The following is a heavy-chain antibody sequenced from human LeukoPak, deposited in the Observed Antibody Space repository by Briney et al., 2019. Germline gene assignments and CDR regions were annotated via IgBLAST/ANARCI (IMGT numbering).Heavy chain of an antibody. J-gene: IGHJ4*02. CDR2: ITGSGSYV. CDR1: GFAFSSHT. V-gene: IGHV3-21*01. D-gene: IGHD4-17*01. CDR3: ARDHYGDYAFDY. Sequence: GGSLRLSCAASGFAFSSHTMIWVRQAPGKGLEWVSSITGSGSYVYYADSVRGRFTISRDNAKNSLYLQINSLRAEDTAVYYCARDHYGDYAFDYWGQGALVTVSA.